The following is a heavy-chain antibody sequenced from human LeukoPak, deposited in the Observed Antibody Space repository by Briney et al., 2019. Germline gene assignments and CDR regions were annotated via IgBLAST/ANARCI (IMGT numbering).Heavy chain of an antibody. V-gene: IGHV3-30*18. Sequence: PGRSLRLSCAASGFTFSSYGMHWVRQAPGKGLEWVAVISYGGSNKYYADSVKGRFTISRDNSKNTLYLQMNSLRAEDTAVYYCAKIPYCTNGVCENFDYWGQGTLVTVSS. CDR3: AKIPYCTNGVCENFDY. D-gene: IGHD2-8*01. J-gene: IGHJ4*02. CDR2: ISYGGSNK. CDR1: GFTFSSYG.